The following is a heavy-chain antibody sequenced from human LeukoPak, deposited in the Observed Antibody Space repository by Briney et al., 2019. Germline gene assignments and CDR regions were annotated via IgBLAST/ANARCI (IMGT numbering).Heavy chain of an antibody. CDR2: ISGSGGST. CDR1: GFTFSSYA. J-gene: IGHJ4*02. D-gene: IGHD2-15*01. V-gene: IGHV3-23*01. Sequence: PGGSLRLSCAASGFTFSSYAMSCVRQAPGKGLEWVSAISGSGGSTYYADSVKGRFTISRDNSKNTLYLQMNSLRAEDTAVYYCAKDKGRGPFFGYWGQGTLVTVSS. CDR3: AKDKGRGPFFGY.